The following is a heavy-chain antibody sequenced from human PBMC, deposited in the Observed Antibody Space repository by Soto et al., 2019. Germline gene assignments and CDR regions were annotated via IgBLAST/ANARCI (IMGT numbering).Heavy chain of an antibody. J-gene: IGHJ4*02. CDR1: GGSISSYY. CDR2: IYYSGST. CDR3: ASHRGSSFGNFDY. Sequence: QVQLQESGPGLVKPSETLSLTCTVSGGSISSYYWSWIRQPPGKGLEWIGYIYYSGSTNYNPSLMSRVTISVDTSKNQFSLKLSSVTAADTAVYYCASHRGSSFGNFDYWGQGTLVTVSS. V-gene: IGHV4-59*01. D-gene: IGHD3-3*01.